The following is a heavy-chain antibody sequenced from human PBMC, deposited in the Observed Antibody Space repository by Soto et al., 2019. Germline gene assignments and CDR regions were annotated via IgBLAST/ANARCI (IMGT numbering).Heavy chain of an antibody. CDR3: VKDYGIAVAGNELVFEY. CDR1: GFSFNIYG. Sequence: QVQLVESGGGLVQPGRSLRLSCAASGFSFNIYGLHWVRQAPGKGLEWVAVISHDGSKKYYVDSAKGRFTISRDNSKNMVYLQMNSLRVEDTAVYHCVKDYGIAVAGNELVFEYWGQGTLVAVSS. J-gene: IGHJ4*02. CDR2: ISHDGSKK. V-gene: IGHV3-30*18. D-gene: IGHD6-19*01.